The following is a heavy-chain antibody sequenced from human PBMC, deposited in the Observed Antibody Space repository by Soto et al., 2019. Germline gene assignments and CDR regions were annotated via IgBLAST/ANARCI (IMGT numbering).Heavy chain of an antibody. D-gene: IGHD3-10*01. CDR3: ARAGYGSGSYYYYYYMDV. CDR1: GYTFTSYD. V-gene: IGHV1-8*01. Sequence: GVSVKVSSKASGYTFTSYDINWVRQATGQGLEWMGWMNPNSGNTGYAQKFQGRVTMTRNTSISAAYMELSSLRSEDTAVYYCARAGYGSGSYYYYYYMDVWGKGTTVTVSS. J-gene: IGHJ6*03. CDR2: MNPNSGNT.